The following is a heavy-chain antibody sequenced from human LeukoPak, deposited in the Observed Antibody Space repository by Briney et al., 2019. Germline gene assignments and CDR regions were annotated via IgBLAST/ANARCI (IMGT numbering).Heavy chain of an antibody. CDR1: GYTFTGYY. CDR2: INPSSGGT. Sequence: ASVKVSCKASGYTFTGYYMHWVRRAPGQGLEWMGWINPSSGGTNYAQKFQGRVTMTRDTSISTAYMELSRLRSDDTAVYYCATFTVTTTDDAFDIWGQGTMVTVSS. J-gene: IGHJ3*02. V-gene: IGHV1-2*02. CDR3: ATFTVTTTDDAFDI. D-gene: IGHD4-17*01.